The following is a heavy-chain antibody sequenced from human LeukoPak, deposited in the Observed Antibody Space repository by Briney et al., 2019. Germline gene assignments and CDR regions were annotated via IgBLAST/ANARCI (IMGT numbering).Heavy chain of an antibody. CDR3: ARSVRTTVTSYNWFDP. V-gene: IGHV1-69*13. J-gene: IGHJ5*02. CDR1: GGTFSSYA. CDR2: IIPIFGTA. Sequence: SVKVSCKASGGTFSSYAISWVRQAPGQGLEWMGGIIPIFGTANYAQKFQGRVTITADESTSTAYMELSSLRSEDTAVYYCARSVRTTVTSYNWFDPWGQGTLVTVSS. D-gene: IGHD4-17*01.